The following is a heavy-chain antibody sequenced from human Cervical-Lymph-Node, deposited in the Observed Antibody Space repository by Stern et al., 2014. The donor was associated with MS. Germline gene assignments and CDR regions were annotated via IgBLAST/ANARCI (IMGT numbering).Heavy chain of an antibody. CDR2: IKSKLQGGTT. J-gene: IGHJ5*02. D-gene: IGHD2-2*01. CDR1: GFTFSKVW. CDR3: APEVSAAMGGDDWLDP. Sequence: EVQLVESGGGLVKPAGSLRLSCAASGFTFSKVWIHWVRQAPGKGLEWVGRIKSKLQGGTTDYAAPVKGRFIISRDDSKNTLYLEMNSLKTEDTAVYYCAPEVSAAMGGDDWLDPWGQGTLVTVSS. V-gene: IGHV3-15*01.